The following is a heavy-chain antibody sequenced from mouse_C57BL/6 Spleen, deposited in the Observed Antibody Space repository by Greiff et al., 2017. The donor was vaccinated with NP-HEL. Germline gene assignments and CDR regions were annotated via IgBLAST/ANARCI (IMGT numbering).Heavy chain of an antibody. Sequence: DVKLVESGGGLVQPGGSLKLSCAASGFTFSDYYMYWVRQTPEKRLEWVAYISNGGGSTYYPDTVKGRFTISRDNAKNTLYLQMSRLKSEDTAMYYCARHNSNGGFAYWGQGTLVTVSA. CDR3: ARHNSNGGFAY. V-gene: IGHV5-12*01. J-gene: IGHJ3*01. D-gene: IGHD2-5*01. CDR1: GFTFSDYY. CDR2: ISNGGGST.